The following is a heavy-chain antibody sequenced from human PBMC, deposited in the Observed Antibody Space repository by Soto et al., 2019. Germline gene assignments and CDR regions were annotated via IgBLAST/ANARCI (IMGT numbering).Heavy chain of an antibody. CDR2: ISSSGSFM. D-gene: IGHD1-7*01. Sequence: PGGSLRLSCAASGFSFSSDSMGWVRQAPGKGLEWVSSISSSGSFMNYADSVKGRFTISRDNAKNSLYLQMSGLKDEYTAVYYCARDPPTGTTLDWADSWGQGTLVTV. CDR1: GFSFSSDS. CDR3: ARDPPTGTTLDWADS. J-gene: IGHJ4*02. V-gene: IGHV3-21*01.